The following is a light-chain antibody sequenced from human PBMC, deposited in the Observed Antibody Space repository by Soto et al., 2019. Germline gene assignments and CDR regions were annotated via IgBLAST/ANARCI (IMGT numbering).Light chain of an antibody. J-gene: IGKJ1*01. CDR2: GAS. V-gene: IGKV3-20*01. CDR3: QQYVSSVT. CDR1: QSVDSSF. Sequence: EIVLTQSPGSLSLSPGERATLSCRASQSVDSSFFAWYQQKPSQAPRLLIYGASNRATGIPDRFSGRGSGTHFTLTITALEPEDFAVYYCQQYVSSVTFGQGTKVEIK.